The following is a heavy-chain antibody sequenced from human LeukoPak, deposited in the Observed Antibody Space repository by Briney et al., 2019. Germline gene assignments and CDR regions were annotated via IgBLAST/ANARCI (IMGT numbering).Heavy chain of an antibody. Sequence: GEALQISCKGSGYSFTNYWIGWVRQMPGKGLEWMGIIYPGDSDTRYSPSFQGQVTISADRSISTAYQQWSGLRASDTAMYYCARRKLEWELFDYWGQGTLVTVSS. J-gene: IGHJ4*02. V-gene: IGHV5-51*01. CDR2: IYPGDSDT. D-gene: IGHD1-26*01. CDR1: GYSFTNYW. CDR3: ARRKLEWELFDY.